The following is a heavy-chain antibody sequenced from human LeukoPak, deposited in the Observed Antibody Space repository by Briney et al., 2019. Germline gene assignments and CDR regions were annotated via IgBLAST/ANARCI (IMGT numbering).Heavy chain of an antibody. D-gene: IGHD3-10*01. CDR2: ISSTGSTA. Sequence: PGGSLRLSCSASGFTFSNYEMNWVRQVPGKGLEWVSYISSTGSTAYYADSVQGRFTISRDNAKNSLYPQMNSLRAEDTAVYYCARTLTMVRGPSDYWGRGTLVTVSS. CDR1: GFTFSNYE. J-gene: IGHJ4*02. CDR3: ARTLTMVRGPSDY. V-gene: IGHV3-48*03.